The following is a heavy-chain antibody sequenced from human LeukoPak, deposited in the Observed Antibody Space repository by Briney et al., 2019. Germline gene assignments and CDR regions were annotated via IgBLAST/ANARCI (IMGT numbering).Heavy chain of an antibody. CDR1: GFSFSSYV. CDR3: ARGLGSSTSRHTFDI. CDR2: ISGSGGST. V-gene: IGHV3-23*01. J-gene: IGHJ3*02. D-gene: IGHD2-2*01. Sequence: GGSLRLSCAASGFSFSSYVMSWVRQAPGKGLKWVSAISGSGGSTYFADSVKGRFTISRDNSKNTLYLQMNSLSAEDTAIYYCARGLGSSTSRHTFDIWGQGTMVTVSS.